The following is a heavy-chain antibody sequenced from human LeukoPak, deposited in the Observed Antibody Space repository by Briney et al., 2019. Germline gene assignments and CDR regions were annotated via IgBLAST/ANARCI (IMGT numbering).Heavy chain of an antibody. CDR3: AKDQGFLEWLLIPPDY. J-gene: IGHJ4*02. V-gene: IGHV3-30*02. D-gene: IGHD3-3*01. Sequence: GGSLRLSCAASGYTFSSYGMHWVRQAPGKGLEWVAFIRFDGTIKDYADSVKGRFTISRDNSKNTLNLLMNSLRAEDTAVYYCAKDQGFLEWLLIPPDYWGQGTLVTVSS. CDR1: GYTFSSYG. CDR2: IRFDGTIK.